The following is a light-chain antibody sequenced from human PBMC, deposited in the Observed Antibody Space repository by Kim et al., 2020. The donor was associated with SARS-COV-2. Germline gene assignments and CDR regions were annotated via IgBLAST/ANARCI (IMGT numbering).Light chain of an antibody. J-gene: IGKJ1*01. V-gene: IGKV2-28*01. CDR3: MQALQTPLT. CDR1: QSLLHSTGYDY. Sequence: PASISCRSSQSLLHSTGYDYLEWYLQNPEHSPQLLIYLGSNRASGVPDRFSGSGSGTDFTLKISRVEAEDVGVYYCMQALQTPLTFGQGTKVDIK. CDR2: LGS.